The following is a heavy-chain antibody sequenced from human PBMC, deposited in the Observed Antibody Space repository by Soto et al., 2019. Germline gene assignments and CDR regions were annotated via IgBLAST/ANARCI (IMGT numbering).Heavy chain of an antibody. CDR2: IYYSGST. V-gene: IGHV4-31*03. D-gene: IGHD5-12*01. Sequence: PSETLSLTCTVSGGSISSGGYYWSWIRQHPGKGLEWIGYIYYSGSTYYNPSLKSRVTISVDTSKNQFSLKLSSVTAADTAVYYCAREEYSGSHYYFDYWGQGTLVTVS. CDR1: GGSISSGGYY. J-gene: IGHJ4*02. CDR3: AREEYSGSHYYFDY.